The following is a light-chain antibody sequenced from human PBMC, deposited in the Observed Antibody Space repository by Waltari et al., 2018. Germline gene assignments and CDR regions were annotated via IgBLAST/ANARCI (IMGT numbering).Light chain of an antibody. Sequence: EIMMTQSPDPLSVSPGERATLPCRASRRVGSNLAWHQMKPGQAPRLLIFDTSTRATGIPGRFSGSGSGTDFTLTISSLQSEDFAIYYCQQYNEWFPWTFGQGTKVEVK. CDR2: DTS. V-gene: IGKV3-15*01. CDR1: RRVGSN. J-gene: IGKJ1*01. CDR3: QQYNEWFPWT.